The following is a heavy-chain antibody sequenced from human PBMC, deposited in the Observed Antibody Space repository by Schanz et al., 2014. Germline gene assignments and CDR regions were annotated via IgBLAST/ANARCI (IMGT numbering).Heavy chain of an antibody. CDR3: AGYCSSTTCLGWFDP. CDR1: GGSFSTFA. Sequence: QVQLVQSGAEVKKPGSSVKVSCQSSGGSFSTFALSWVRQTPGQVLEWMGRIIPLLGTANYAQKFHGRVTITADTSTRPVYMELSSLRSEDTAVYYCAGYCSSTTCLGWFDPWGQGTLVTVSS. CDR2: IIPLLGTA. J-gene: IGHJ5*02. D-gene: IGHD2-2*01. V-gene: IGHV1-69*08.